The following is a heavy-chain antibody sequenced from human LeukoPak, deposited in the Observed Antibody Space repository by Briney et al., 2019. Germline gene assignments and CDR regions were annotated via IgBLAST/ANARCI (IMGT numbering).Heavy chain of an antibody. CDR2: INPSGGST. CDR1: GYIFISYY. CDR3: ARGYSSGWGKDYYYMDV. D-gene: IGHD6-19*01. Sequence: ASVKVSCKASGYIFISYYIHWVRQAPGQGLERMGIINPSGGSTSYAQKFQGRVTMTRDTSTSTVYMELSSLRSDDTAVYYCARGYSSGWGKDYYYMDVWGKGTTVTVSS. V-gene: IGHV1-46*01. J-gene: IGHJ6*03.